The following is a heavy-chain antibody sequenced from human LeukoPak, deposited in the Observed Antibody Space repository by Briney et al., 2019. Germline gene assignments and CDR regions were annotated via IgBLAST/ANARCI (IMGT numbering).Heavy chain of an antibody. Sequence: SETLSLTCTVSGCSISSGYYWGWIRQPPGKGLEWIGSIYHSGSTYYNPSLKSRVTISVDTSKNQFSLKLSSVTAADTAVYYCAREGQQLVPGYWGQGTLVTVSS. V-gene: IGHV4-38-2*02. CDR2: IYHSGST. D-gene: IGHD6-13*01. J-gene: IGHJ4*02. CDR1: GCSISSGYY. CDR3: AREGQQLVPGY.